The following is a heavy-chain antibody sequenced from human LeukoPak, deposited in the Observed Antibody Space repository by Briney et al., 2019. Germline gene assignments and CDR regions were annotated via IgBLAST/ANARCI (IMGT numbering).Heavy chain of an antibody. Sequence: ASVKVSCKASGYTFTSYYMHWVRQAPGQGLEWMGLINPSGGSTSYAQKFQGRVTMTRDTSTSTVYMELSSLRSEDTAVYYCASDAGYYDSSGYWGPSNINYWGQGTLVTVSS. V-gene: IGHV1-46*03. CDR2: INPSGGST. J-gene: IGHJ4*02. D-gene: IGHD3-22*01. CDR1: GYTFTSYY. CDR3: ASDAGYYDSSGYWGPSNINY.